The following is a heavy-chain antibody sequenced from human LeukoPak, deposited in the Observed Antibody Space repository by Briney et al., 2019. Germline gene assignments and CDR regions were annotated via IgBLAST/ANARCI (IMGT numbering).Heavy chain of an antibody. CDR2: INHSGST. J-gene: IGHJ4*02. CDR1: GGSFSGYY. Sequence: PSETLSLTCAVYGGSFSGYYWSWTRQPPGKGLEWIGEINHSGSTNYNPSLKSRVTISVDTSKNQFSLKLSSVTAADTAVYYCARTRSYCSSTSCRKYYFDYWGQGTLVTVSS. CDR3: ARTRSYCSSTSCRKYYFDY. V-gene: IGHV4-34*01. D-gene: IGHD2-2*01.